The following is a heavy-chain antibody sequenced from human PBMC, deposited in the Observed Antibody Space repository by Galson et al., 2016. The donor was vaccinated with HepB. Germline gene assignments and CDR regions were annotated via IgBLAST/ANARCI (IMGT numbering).Heavy chain of an antibody. V-gene: IGHV3-7*01. Sequence: SLRLSCAASGFTLGNYWMNWARQAPGKGLEWLANIKKDGGEINYVDSVKGRFTISRDNAKNSLYLQMNSLRAEDTAVYYCAKDALFYGSGNYVHYWGQGTLVTVSS. CDR3: AKDALFYGSGNYVHY. D-gene: IGHD3-10*01. CDR1: GFTLGNYW. CDR2: IKKDGGEI. J-gene: IGHJ4*02.